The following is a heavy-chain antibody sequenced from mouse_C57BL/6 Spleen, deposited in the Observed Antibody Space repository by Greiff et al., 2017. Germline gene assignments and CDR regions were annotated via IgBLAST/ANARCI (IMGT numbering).Heavy chain of an antibody. Sequence: EVQLVESGPGLVKPSQSLSLTCSVTGYSITSGYYWNWIRQFPGNKLEWMGYISYDGSNNYNPSLKNRISITRDTSKNQFFLKLNSVTTEDTATYYCAKLYYGSSYYFDYWGQGTTLTVSS. J-gene: IGHJ2*01. CDR1: GYSITSGYY. CDR2: ISYDGSN. D-gene: IGHD1-1*01. CDR3: AKLYYGSSYYFDY. V-gene: IGHV3-6*01.